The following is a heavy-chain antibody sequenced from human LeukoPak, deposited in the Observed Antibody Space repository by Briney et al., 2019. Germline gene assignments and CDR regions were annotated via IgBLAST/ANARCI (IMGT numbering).Heavy chain of an antibody. CDR3: ARAYEYGWFDP. D-gene: IGHD3-16*01. CDR1: GNTFTDDF. J-gene: IGHJ5*02. V-gene: IGHV1-2*02. Sequence: ASVQVSCEASGNTFTDDFLHWIRQAPGQGLAWMGWINPKTGATNYTQRFQGRVTMTRDSSITTGNMELNRLTSDDTALYYCARAYEYGWFDPWGQGTLVTVSS. CDR2: INPKTGAT.